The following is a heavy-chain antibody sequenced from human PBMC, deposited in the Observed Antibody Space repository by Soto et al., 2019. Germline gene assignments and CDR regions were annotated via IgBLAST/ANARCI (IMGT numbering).Heavy chain of an antibody. CDR3: ARRGRILEEFDY. CDR1: GGSISSSSYY. D-gene: IGHD3-3*01. J-gene: IGHJ4*02. Sequence: SETLSLTCTVSGGSISSSSYYWGWIRQPPGKGLEWIGSIYYSGSTYYNPSLKSRVTISVDTSKNQFSLKLSSVTAADTAVYYCARRGRILEEFDYWGQGTLVTVSS. CDR2: IYYSGST. V-gene: IGHV4-39*01.